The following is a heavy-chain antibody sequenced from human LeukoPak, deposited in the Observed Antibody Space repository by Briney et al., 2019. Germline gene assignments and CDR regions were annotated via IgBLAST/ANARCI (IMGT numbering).Heavy chain of an antibody. CDR1: GFTFSFYM. CDR3: ARDDNWNDKPFDL. Sequence: PGGSLRLSCTASGFTFSFYMRNWVRQAPGKGLAWVSSISTSSSHIYYADSLKGRFTVSRDNAKNSLYLQMNNLRAEDTAVYYCARDDNWNDKPFDLWGPGTLVTVSS. CDR2: ISTSSSHI. D-gene: IGHD1-20*01. J-gene: IGHJ4*02. V-gene: IGHV3-21*01.